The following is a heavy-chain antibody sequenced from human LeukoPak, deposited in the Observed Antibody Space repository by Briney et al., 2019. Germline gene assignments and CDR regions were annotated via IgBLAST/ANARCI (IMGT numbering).Heavy chain of an antibody. Sequence: SRTLSLTCAISGDSVSSNSAAWNWIRQSPSRGLEWLGRTYYRSKWYYDYAVAVKSRISINPDTSKNQFSLQLSSVTPEDTAVYYCARDPVGGSTIFDYWGQGTLVTVSS. J-gene: IGHJ4*02. CDR3: ARDPVGGSTIFDY. D-gene: IGHD1-26*01. V-gene: IGHV6-1*01. CDR2: TYYRSKWYY. CDR1: GDSVSSNSAA.